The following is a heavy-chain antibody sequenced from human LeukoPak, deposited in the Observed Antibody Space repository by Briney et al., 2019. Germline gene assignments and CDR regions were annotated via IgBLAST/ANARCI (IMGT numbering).Heavy chain of an antibody. D-gene: IGHD3-3*01. Sequence: PGGSLRLSCAASGFTFSSYGMHWVRQAPGKGLEWVAFIRYDGSNKYYADSVKGRFTISRDNSKNTLYLQMNSLRAEDTAVYYCARELRFLEWREGGFGYWGQGTLVTVSS. CDR3: ARELRFLEWREGGFGY. J-gene: IGHJ4*02. CDR2: IRYDGSNK. CDR1: GFTFSSYG. V-gene: IGHV3-30*02.